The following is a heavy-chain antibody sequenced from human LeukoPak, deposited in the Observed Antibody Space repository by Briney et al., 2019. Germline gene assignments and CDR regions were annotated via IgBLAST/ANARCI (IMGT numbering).Heavy chain of an antibody. D-gene: IGHD3-22*01. CDR3: ARTYYYDIPLDY. V-gene: IGHV3-53*01. CDR1: GFNVNNAW. CDR2: ISGSGGST. J-gene: IGHJ4*02. Sequence: GGSLRLSCAASGFNVNNAWMSWVRQAPGKGLEWVSAISGSGGSTYYADSVKGRFTISRDNSKNTLYLQMNSLRAEDTAVYYCARTYYYDIPLDYWGQGTLVTVSS.